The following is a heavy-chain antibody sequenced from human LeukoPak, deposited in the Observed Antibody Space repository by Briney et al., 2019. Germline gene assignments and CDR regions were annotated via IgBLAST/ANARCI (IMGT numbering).Heavy chain of an antibody. D-gene: IGHD3-3*01. J-gene: IGHJ4*02. CDR2: IYHSGTT. CDR3: TFWSGYYAIDY. V-gene: IGHV4-30-2*01. CDR1: GDSISSGGYS. Sequence: SETLSLTCAVSGDSISSGGYSWSWIRQPPGKGLEWIGYIYHSGTTYYNPSLKSRVTILVDRSKNQFSLKLSSVTAADTAVYYCTFWSGYYAIDYWGQGTLVTVSS.